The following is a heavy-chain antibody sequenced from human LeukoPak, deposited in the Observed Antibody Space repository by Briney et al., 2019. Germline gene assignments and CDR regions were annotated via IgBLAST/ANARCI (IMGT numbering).Heavy chain of an antibody. J-gene: IGHJ4*02. Sequence: SETLSLTCTVSRASISSYYWSWIRQPPGKGLEWIGFGHYTGSSNYNPSLKSRVTISVDTSKSQFSLKLSSVTAADTAVYYCARHDNRGYFSLQYWGQGALVTVS. CDR1: RASISSYY. CDR2: GHYTGSS. CDR3: ARHDNRGYFSLQY. V-gene: IGHV4-59*08. D-gene: IGHD3-22*01.